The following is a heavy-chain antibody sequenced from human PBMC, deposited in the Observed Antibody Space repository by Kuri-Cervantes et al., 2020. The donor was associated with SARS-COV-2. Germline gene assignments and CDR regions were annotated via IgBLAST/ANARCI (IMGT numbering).Heavy chain of an antibody. J-gene: IGHJ4*02. D-gene: IGHD3-16*02. CDR2: ISYDGSNK. CDR3: ARSYYDYIWGSYRPEALDY. V-gene: IGHV3-30-3*01. CDR1: GFTFSSYA. Sequence: GESLKIFCAASGFTFSSYAMHWVRQAPGKGLEWVAVISYDGSNKYYADSVKGRFTISRDNSKNTLYLQMNSLRAEDTAVYYCARSYYDYIWGSYRPEALDYWGQGTLVTVSS.